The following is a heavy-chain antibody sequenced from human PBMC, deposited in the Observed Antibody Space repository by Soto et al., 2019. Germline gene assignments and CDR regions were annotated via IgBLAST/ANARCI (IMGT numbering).Heavy chain of an antibody. V-gene: IGHV4-34*01. J-gene: IGHJ4*02. Sequence: QVQLQQWGAGLLPPSETLSLTCAVSGGSFNDHYCSWVRQPPGKGLGWIGEINNSGSTNYNPSLNNRVTLSADTSKNQCSLKLSSVTGGDTGGYYCATLKGLGLYYFDDWGQGTLVTVS. CDR3: ATLKGLGLYYFDD. CDR1: GGSFNDHY. CDR2: INNSGST. D-gene: IGHD3-16*01.